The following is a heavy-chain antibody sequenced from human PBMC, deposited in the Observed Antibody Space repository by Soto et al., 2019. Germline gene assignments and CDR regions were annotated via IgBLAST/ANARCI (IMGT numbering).Heavy chain of an antibody. CDR1: GFTFDDYA. Sequence: EVQLVESGGGLVQPGRSLRLSCAASGFTFDDYAMHWVRQAPGKGLEWVSGISWNSGSIGYADSVKGRFTISRDNAKNSLYLQMNSLRADVTALYYRAKGWGYSMTIDYWGQGTLVTVSS. J-gene: IGHJ4*02. CDR3: AKGWGYSMTIDY. V-gene: IGHV3-9*01. D-gene: IGHD5-18*01. CDR2: ISWNSGSI.